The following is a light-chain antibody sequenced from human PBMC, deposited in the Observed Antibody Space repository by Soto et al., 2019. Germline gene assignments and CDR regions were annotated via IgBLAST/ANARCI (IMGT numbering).Light chain of an antibody. J-gene: IGLJ1*01. CDR3: CSYRSSSAV. CDR2: DVN. Sequence: QSALTQPASVSGSPGQSITISCTGTSSDIGSYKYVSWYQQLPGKAPKLMIYDVNSRPSGVSNRFSGSKSGNTASLTISGLHAEDEAYYYCCSYRSSSAVFGSGTKLTVL. CDR1: SSDIGSYKY. V-gene: IGLV2-14*01.